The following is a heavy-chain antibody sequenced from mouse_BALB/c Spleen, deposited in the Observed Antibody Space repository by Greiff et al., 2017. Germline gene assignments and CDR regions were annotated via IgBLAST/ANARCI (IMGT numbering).Heavy chain of an antibody. Sequence: EVKVEESGGGLVQPGGSMKLSCVASGFTFSNYWMNWVRQSPEKGLEWVAEIRLKSNNYATHYAESVKERFTISRDDSKSSVYLQMNNLRAEDTGIYYCTRRNWDAWYFDVWGAGTTVTVSS. CDR3: TRRNWDAWYFDV. J-gene: IGHJ1*01. CDR1: GFTFSNYW. D-gene: IGHD4-1*01. CDR2: IRLKSNNYAT. V-gene: IGHV6-6*02.